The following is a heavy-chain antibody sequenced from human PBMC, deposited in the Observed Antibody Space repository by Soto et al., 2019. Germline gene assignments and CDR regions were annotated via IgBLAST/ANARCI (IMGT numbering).Heavy chain of an antibody. CDR3: ARDVGLRRDENYYYGMDV. CDR2: IIPIFGTA. J-gene: IGHJ6*02. CDR1: GGTFSSYA. V-gene: IGHV1-69*01. Sequence: QVQLVQSGAEVKKPGSSVKVSCKASGGTFSSYAISWVRQAPGQGLEWMGGIIPIFGTANYAQKFQGRVTITADESTSTAYMELSSLRSEDTAVYYCARDVGLRRDENYYYGMDVWGQGTTVTVSS. D-gene: IGHD4-17*01.